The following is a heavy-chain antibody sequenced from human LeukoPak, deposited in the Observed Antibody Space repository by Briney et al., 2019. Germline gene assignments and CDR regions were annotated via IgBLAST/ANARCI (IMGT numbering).Heavy chain of an antibody. Sequence: ASVKVSCKASGYTFSNYTVHWVRQAPGQSLEWMGWINGGSDKTTYSQKFQDRVTITRDTSASTAFMDLSSLTSEDTAVYYCARVKTVTGNTPYYFGMDVXXXXXXVTVXS. V-gene: IGHV1-3*01. J-gene: IGHJ6*01. CDR2: INGGSDKT. D-gene: IGHD4-17*01. CDR3: ARVKTVTGNTPYYFGMDV. CDR1: GYTFSNYT.